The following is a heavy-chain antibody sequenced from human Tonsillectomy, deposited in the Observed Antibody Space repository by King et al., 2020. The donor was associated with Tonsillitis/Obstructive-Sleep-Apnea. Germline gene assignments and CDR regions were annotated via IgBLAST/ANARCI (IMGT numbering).Heavy chain of an antibody. Sequence: VQLVQSGAEVKKPGASVKVSCKASGYTFTSYGISWVRQAPGQGLEWMGWISAYNGNTNYAQKLQGRVTMTTDTSTSTAYMELRSLRSDDTAVYYCARDRCSGGSCYSLTYYYGMDVWGQGPTVTVSS. D-gene: IGHD2-15*01. CDR1: GYTFTSYG. CDR2: ISAYNGNT. CDR3: ARDRCSGGSCYSLTYYYGMDV. V-gene: IGHV1-18*01. J-gene: IGHJ6*02.